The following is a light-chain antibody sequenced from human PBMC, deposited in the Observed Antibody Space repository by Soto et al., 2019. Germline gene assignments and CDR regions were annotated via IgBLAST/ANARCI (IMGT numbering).Light chain of an antibody. J-gene: IGLJ3*02. CDR1: NIGSKS. Sequence: SYELTQPPSVSVAPGKTARITCGGNNIGSKSVHWYQQKPGQAPVLVIYYDSDRPSGIPERFPGSNSGNTATLTISRVEAGDEADYYCQVWDGSSDPWVFGGGTKVTVL. CDR2: YDS. V-gene: IGLV3-21*04. CDR3: QVWDGSSDPWV.